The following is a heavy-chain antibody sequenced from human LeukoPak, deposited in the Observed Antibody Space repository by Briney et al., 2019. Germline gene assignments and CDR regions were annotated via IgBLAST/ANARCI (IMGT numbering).Heavy chain of an antibody. CDR1: GGSITSYY. D-gene: IGHD2-15*01. CDR2: IHYSGST. CDR3: ARNGRVGCPYYMDV. J-gene: IGHJ6*03. Sequence: PSETLSLTCSVSGGSITSYYWSWIRQPPGKGLEFIGYIHYSGSTNYSPSLKSRVTISVDTSKNQFSLKVNSVTAADTAVYYCARNGRVGCPYYMDVWGKGTTVTVSS. V-gene: IGHV4-59*01.